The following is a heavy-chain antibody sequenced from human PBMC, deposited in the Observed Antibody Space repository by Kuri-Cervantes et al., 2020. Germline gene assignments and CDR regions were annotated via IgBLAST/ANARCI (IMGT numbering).Heavy chain of an antibody. J-gene: IGHJ6*02. Sequence: GGSLRLSCAAPGFTFSSYAMHWVRQAPGKGLEWVAVISYDGSNKYYADSVKGRFTISRDNSKNTLYLQMNSLRAEDTAVYCCARDALAGGFGYGMDVWGQGTTVTVSS. D-gene: IGHD3-10*01. CDR2: ISYDGSNK. CDR1: GFTFSSYA. V-gene: IGHV3-30-3*01. CDR3: ARDALAGGFGYGMDV.